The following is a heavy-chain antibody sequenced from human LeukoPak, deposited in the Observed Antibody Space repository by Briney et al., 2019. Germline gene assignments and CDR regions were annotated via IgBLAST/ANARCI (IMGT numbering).Heavy chain of an antibody. CDR3: ARGGSSSSWYAWYYFDY. Sequence: SETLSLTCTVSGGSISSYYWSWIGQPPGKGLEWIGYIYYSGSTNYNPSLKSRVTISVDTSKNQYSLKLSSVTAADTAVYYCARGGSSSSWYAWYYFDYWGQGTLVTVSS. CDR2: IYYSGST. CDR1: GGSISSYY. J-gene: IGHJ4*02. D-gene: IGHD6-13*01. V-gene: IGHV4-59*01.